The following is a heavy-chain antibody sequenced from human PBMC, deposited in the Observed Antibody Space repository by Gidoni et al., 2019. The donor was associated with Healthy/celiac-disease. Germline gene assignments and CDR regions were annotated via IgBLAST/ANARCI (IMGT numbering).Heavy chain of an antibody. V-gene: IGHV4-59*01. CDR2: SYYSGST. CDR1: GGSSSSYS. D-gene: IGHD1-1*01. J-gene: IGHJ5*02. Sequence: QVQLQETAPGLVKPSGTLSLTGTASGGSSSSYSWSLIRQPPGKGLEWIGYSYYSGSTNYNPSRKSRVTISVDTSKNQFSLKLSSVTAADTDVYYCARDQNWNVRENWFDPWGQGTLVTVSS. CDR3: ARDQNWNVRENWFDP.